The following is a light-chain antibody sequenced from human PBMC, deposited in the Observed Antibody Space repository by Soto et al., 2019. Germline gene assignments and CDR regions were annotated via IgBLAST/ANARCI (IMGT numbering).Light chain of an antibody. CDR1: QHVSSN. J-gene: IGKJ2*01. V-gene: IGKV3-15*01. CDR3: QQYNNWPYT. CDR2: RAS. Sequence: EIVMTQSPATLSVSPGGSATLSCRASQHVSSNFAWYRQKPGQAPTLLIYRASTRATGIPARFIGSGSGTEFTLTIGSLQFEDFAVYYCQQYNNWPYTFGQGTKLEIK.